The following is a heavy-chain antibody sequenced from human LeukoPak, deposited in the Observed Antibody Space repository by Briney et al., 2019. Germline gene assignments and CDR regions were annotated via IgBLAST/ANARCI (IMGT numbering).Heavy chain of an antibody. CDR2: MNPNSGNT. CDR3: ARRGKGALLWFGELFSGMDV. CDR1: GYTFTSYD. Sequence: ASVKVSCKASGYTFTSYDINWVRQATGQGLEWMGWMNPNSGNTGYAQKFQGRVTMTRNTSISTAYMELSSLRSEDTAVYYCARRGKGALLWFGELFSGMDVWGQGTTVTVSS. J-gene: IGHJ6*02. D-gene: IGHD3-10*01. V-gene: IGHV1-8*01.